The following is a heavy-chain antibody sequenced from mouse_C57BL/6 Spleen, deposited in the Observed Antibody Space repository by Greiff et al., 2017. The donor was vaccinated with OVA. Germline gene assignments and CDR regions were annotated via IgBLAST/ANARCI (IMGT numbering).Heavy chain of an antibody. D-gene: IGHD1-1*01. V-gene: IGHV1-76*01. CDR3: ARGSTTVDV. J-gene: IGHJ1*03. Sequence: VQLKESGAELVRPGASVKLSCKASGYTFTDYYINWVKQRPGQGLEWIARIYPGSGNTYYNEKFKGKATLTAEKSSSTAYMQLSSLTSEDSAVYFCARGSTTVDVWGTGTTVTVSS. CDR1: GYTFTDYY. CDR2: IYPGSGNT.